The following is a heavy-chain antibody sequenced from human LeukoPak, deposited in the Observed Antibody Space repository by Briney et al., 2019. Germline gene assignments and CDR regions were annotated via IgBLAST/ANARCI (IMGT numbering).Heavy chain of an antibody. Sequence: GRSLRLSCAASGFTFDSYAMHWVRQAPGKGLEWVAVISYDGNNIDYEDSVKGRFTISRDNSKNTVHLHMNSLRTEDTAVYFCAKDRVGEGVAAIDYWGQGTLVTVSS. CDR2: ISYDGNNI. V-gene: IGHV3-30*18. J-gene: IGHJ4*02. CDR3: AKDRVGEGVAAIDY. D-gene: IGHD6-19*01. CDR1: GFTFDSYA.